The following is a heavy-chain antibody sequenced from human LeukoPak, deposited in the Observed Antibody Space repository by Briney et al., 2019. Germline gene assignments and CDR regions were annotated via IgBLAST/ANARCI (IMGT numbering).Heavy chain of an antibody. CDR2: ISSSSSYI. J-gene: IGHJ4*02. CDR3: ASLAYNWNYVDY. CDR1: GFTFSSYS. Sequence: GGSLRLSCAASGFTFSSYSMNWVRQAPGKGLEWVSSISSSSSYIYYADSVKGRFTISRDNAKNSLYLQMNSLRAEDTAVYFCASLAYNWNYVDYWGQGTLVTVSS. V-gene: IGHV3-21*01. D-gene: IGHD1-20*01.